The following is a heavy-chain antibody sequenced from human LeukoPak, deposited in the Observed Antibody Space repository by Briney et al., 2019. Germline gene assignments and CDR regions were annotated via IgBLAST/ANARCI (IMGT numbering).Heavy chain of an antibody. J-gene: IGHJ6*04. D-gene: IGHD2-2*01. CDR3: ARSGPAAIRSLYYYYGMNV. CDR2: IYYSGST. V-gene: IGHV4-31*03. CDR1: GGSISSGGYY. Sequence: SETLSLTCTVSGGSISSGGYYWSWIRQHPGKGLEWIGYIYYSGSTYYNPSLKSRVTISVDTSKNQFSLKLSSVTAADTAVYYCARSGPAAIRSLYYYYGMNVWGKGTTVTVSS.